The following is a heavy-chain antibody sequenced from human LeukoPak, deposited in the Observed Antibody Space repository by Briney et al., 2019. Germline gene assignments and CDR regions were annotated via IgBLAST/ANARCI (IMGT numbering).Heavy chain of an antibody. CDR1: GGSISSGDYY. CDR3: ARDWASSYYYYYMDV. V-gene: IGHV4-30-4*08. J-gene: IGHJ6*03. D-gene: IGHD7-27*01. Sequence: SETLSLTCTVSGGSISSGDYYWSWIRQPPGKGLEWIGYIYYSGSTYYNPSLKSRVTISVDTSKNQFSLKLSSVTAADTAVYYCARDWASSYYYYYMDVWGKGTTVTVSS. CDR2: IYYSGST.